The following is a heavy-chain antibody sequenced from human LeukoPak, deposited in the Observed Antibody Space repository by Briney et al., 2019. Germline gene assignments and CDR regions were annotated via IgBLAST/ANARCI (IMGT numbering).Heavy chain of an antibody. Sequence: ETLSLTCAVYDESFRGYYCSWIRQPPRKGLEWIGELDHSGCTNYNPSLQSRVTISVDTSKNQFSLKVSSVSAADTAVYYCARGNRPYGEHEAFDIWGHGTTVTVSP. CDR1: DESFRGYY. V-gene: IGHV4-34*01. CDR2: LDHSGCT. CDR3: ARGNRPYGEHEAFDI. D-gene: IGHD3-10*01. J-gene: IGHJ3*02.